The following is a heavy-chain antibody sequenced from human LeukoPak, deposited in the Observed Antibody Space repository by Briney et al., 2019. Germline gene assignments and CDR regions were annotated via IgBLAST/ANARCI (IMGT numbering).Heavy chain of an antibody. V-gene: IGHV3-30-3*01. J-gene: IGHJ4*02. CDR1: GFTFSNYA. CDR2: ISYDGSNK. D-gene: IGHD6-13*01. CDR3: SRDMGVVAAAKYIFDY. Sequence: TGRSLRLSCAASGFTFSNYAMHCVRQAPGKGLEWVAVISYDGSNKYYADSVRGRFTVSRDNSKNTLSLQMNSLRVEDTALYSRSRDMGVVAAAKYIFDYWGQGTLVTVAS.